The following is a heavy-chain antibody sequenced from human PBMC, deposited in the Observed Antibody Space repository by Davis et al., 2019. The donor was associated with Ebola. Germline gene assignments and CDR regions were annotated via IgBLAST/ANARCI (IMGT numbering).Heavy chain of an antibody. CDR2: ISYDGSNK. CDR1: GFTFSSYG. CDR3: AKSSGYSSGWYGSWFDP. J-gene: IGHJ5*02. D-gene: IGHD6-19*01. Sequence: GESPKIPCAASGFTFSSYGMHWVRPAPGKGLEWVAVISYDGSNKYYADSVKGRFTISRDNSKNTLYLQMNSLRAEDTAVYYCAKSSGYSSGWYGSWFDPWGQGTLVTVSS. V-gene: IGHV3-30*18.